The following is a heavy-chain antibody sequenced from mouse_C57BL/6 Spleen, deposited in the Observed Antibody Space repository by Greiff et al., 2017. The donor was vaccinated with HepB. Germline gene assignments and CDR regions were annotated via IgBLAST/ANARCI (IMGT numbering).Heavy chain of an antibody. D-gene: IGHD1-1*01. CDR2: IYPGSGST. Sequence: VQLQQPGAELVKPGASVKMSCKASGYTFTSYWITWVKQRPGQGLEWIGDIYPGSGSTNYNEKFKSKATLTVDTSSSTAYMQLSSLTSEDSAVYYCARHYGSSTHYYAMDYWGQGTSVTVSS. CDR3: ARHYGSSTHYYAMDY. CDR1: GYTFTSYW. J-gene: IGHJ4*01. V-gene: IGHV1-55*01.